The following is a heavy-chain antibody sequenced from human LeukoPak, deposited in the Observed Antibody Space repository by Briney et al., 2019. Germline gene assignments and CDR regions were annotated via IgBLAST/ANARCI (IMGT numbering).Heavy chain of an antibody. CDR3: ATTYYYDSSGYYVDDY. D-gene: IGHD3-22*01. V-gene: IGHV4-4*02. CDR1: GGSISSSNW. CDR2: IYHSGST. Sequence: PSETLSLTCAVSGGSISSSNWWSWVRQPPGKGLEWIGEIYHSGSTYYNPSLKSRVTISVDTSKNQFSLKLSSVTAADTAVYYCATTYYYDSSGYYVDDYWGQGTLVTVSS. J-gene: IGHJ4*02.